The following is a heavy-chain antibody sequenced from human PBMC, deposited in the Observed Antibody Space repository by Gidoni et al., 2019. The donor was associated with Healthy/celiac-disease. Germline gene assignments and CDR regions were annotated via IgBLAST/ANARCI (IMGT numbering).Heavy chain of an antibody. Sequence: QITLKESGPTLVKPTQTLTLTCTFSGFSLSTSGVGAGWIRQPPGKALEWLALIYWDDDKRYSPSLKSRLTITKDTSKKQVILTMTNMDPVDTATYYCAHVRGTYDCWSGGGVFDYWGQGTLVTVSS. CDR2: IYWDDDK. V-gene: IGHV2-5*02. D-gene: IGHD3-3*01. J-gene: IGHJ4*02. CDR1: GFSLSTSGVG. CDR3: AHVRGTYDCWSGGGVFDY.